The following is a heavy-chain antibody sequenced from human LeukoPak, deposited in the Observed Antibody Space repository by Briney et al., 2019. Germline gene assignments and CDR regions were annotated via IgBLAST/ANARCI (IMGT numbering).Heavy chain of an antibody. D-gene: IGHD3-3*01. J-gene: IGHJ4*02. CDR1: GFTFSSYW. Sequence: GGSLRLSWAASGFTFSSYWMSWVRQAPGKGLEWVANIKQDGSEKYYVDSVKGRFTISRDNAKNSLYLQMNSLRAEDTAVYYCARAADPVYDFWSGYPEDYWGQGTLVTVSS. CDR3: ARAADPVYDFWSGYPEDY. V-gene: IGHV3-7*01. CDR2: IKQDGSEK.